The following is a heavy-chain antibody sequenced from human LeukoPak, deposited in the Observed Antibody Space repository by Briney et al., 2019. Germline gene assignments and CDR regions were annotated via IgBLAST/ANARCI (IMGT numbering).Heavy chain of an antibody. J-gene: IGHJ5*02. D-gene: IGHD3-10*01. CDR2: IYYSGST. CDR1: GYSISSGYS. Sequence: SETLSLTCTVSGYSISSGYSWGWIRQPPGKGLEWIGSIYYSGSTYYNPSLKSRVTISVDTSKNQFSLKLSSVTAADTAVYYCARQEGWVLLWFGPFDPWGQGTLVTVSS. V-gene: IGHV4-38-2*02. CDR3: ARQEGWVLLWFGPFDP.